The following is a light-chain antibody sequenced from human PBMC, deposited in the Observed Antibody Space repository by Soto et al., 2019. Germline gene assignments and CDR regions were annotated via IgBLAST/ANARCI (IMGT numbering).Light chain of an antibody. CDR2: KAS. Sequence: DIQMTQSPSTLSASVGDRVTITCRASQSISSWLAWYQQKPGKAPKLLIYKASSLESGVPSRFSGSGSGTEITLTLRSQQSDDFATYYCQQYDSQSYTFGQGTKLEIK. CDR3: QQYDSQSYT. CDR1: QSISSW. V-gene: IGKV1-5*03. J-gene: IGKJ2*01.